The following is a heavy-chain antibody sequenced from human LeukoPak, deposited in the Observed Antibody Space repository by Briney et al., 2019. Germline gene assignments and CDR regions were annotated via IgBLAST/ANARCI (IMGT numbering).Heavy chain of an antibody. CDR2: IKPSGGST. V-gene: IGHV1-46*01. J-gene: IGHJ4*02. Sequence: ASVKVSCKASGYTFTSYYTHWVRQAPGRGLEWMGIIKPSGGSTLYAQKFQGRVTVTSDMSTSTVYVELSSLRSEDTAVYYCAREVPENFNFDYWGQGTLVTVSS. CDR3: AREVPENFNFDY. CDR1: GYTFTSYY. D-gene: IGHD2/OR15-2a*01.